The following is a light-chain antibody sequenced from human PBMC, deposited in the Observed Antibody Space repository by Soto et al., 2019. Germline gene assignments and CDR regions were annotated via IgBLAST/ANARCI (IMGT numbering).Light chain of an antibody. CDR3: QQYGSYSPNT. V-gene: IGKV1-5*03. CDR2: KAS. Sequence: DIEMTQSPSTLSASVGDRVTISCRASQSVRTWLAWYQQKAGKAPELLIYKASSLNSGVPSRFSGSGSGTEFTLTISSLQPDDSATYYCQQYGSYSPNTFGQGTKLEIK. CDR1: QSVRTW. J-gene: IGKJ2*01.